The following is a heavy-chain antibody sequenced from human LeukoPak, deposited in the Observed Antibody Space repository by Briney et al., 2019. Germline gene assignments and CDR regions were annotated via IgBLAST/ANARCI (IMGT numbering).Heavy chain of an antibody. CDR1: GGSISSGSYS. CDR3: ARGAGSTTSNDAFDI. Sequence: SETLSLTCAVSGGSISSGSYSWSWIRQPPGKGLEWIGYFFYTGSTYYNPSLKSRVTISVDTSKNQSSLKLSSVTAADTAVYSCARGAGSTTSNDAFDIWGQGTVVTVSS. D-gene: IGHD1-1*01. V-gene: IGHV4-30-4*07. CDR2: FFYTGST. J-gene: IGHJ3*02.